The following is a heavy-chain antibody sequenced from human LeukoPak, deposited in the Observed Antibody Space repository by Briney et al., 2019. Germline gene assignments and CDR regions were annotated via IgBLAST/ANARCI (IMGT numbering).Heavy chain of an antibody. CDR2: IYYSGST. CDR3: ARTLSYDILTGYYPFRSPGRFDP. Sequence: PSETLSLTCTVSGGSISSYYWSWIRQPPGKGLEWIGYIYYSGSTNYNPSLKSRVTISVDTSKNQFSLKLSSVTAADTAVYYCARTLSYDILTGYYPFRSPGRFDPWGQGTLVTVSS. J-gene: IGHJ5*02. D-gene: IGHD3-9*01. CDR1: GGSISSYY. V-gene: IGHV4-59*01.